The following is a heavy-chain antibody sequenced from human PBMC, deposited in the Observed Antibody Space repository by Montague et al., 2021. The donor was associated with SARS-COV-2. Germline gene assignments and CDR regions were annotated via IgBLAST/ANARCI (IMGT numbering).Heavy chain of an antibody. J-gene: IGHJ4*02. Sequence: SETLSLTCTVSGGSISSSSYYWGWIRQPPGKGLEWIGSIYYSGSTYYNPSLKSRVTISVDTSKNQFSLKLSSVTVADTAVYYCARPPGSPYDILTGTYRPVDDYWGQGTPVTVSS. V-gene: IGHV4-39*01. CDR3: ARPPGSPYDILTGTYRPVDDY. CDR2: IYYSGST. CDR1: GGSISSSSYY. D-gene: IGHD3-9*01.